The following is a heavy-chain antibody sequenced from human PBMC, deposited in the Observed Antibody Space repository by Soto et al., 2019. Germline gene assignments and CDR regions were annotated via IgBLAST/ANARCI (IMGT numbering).Heavy chain of an antibody. Sequence: EVHLLESGGGLVQPGGSLRLSCSASGFTFSSYGMSWFRQAPGKGLEWVSAISGGGGSTYYADSVKGRFTISRDNSKNTLYLHMNSLRAEDTAVYYCAKEGDYSSNPIDYWGQGTLVTVSS. D-gene: IGHD6-13*01. CDR1: GFTFSSYG. J-gene: IGHJ4*02. CDR3: AKEGDYSSNPIDY. V-gene: IGHV3-23*01. CDR2: ISGGGGST.